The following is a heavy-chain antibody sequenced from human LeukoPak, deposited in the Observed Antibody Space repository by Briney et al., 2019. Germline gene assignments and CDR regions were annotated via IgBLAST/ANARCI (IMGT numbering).Heavy chain of an antibody. J-gene: IGHJ6*02. D-gene: IGHD2-8*02. CDR2: TYFRSKLYN. V-gene: IGHV6-1*01. CDR1: GDSVYSNSDT. CDR3: ARGLLVGHPYYCAMDV. Sequence: SQTLSLTCAISGDSVYSNSDTWTWITQSPSRILEWLGRTYFRSKLYNDSAESVKSRISINPDTSKNQFSLQLSSVTPEDTAVYYCARGLLVGHPYYCAMDVWGQGTTVSVSS.